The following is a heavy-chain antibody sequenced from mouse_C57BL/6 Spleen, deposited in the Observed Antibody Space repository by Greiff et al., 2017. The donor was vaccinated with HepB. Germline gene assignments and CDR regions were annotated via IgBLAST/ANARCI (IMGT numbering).Heavy chain of an antibody. D-gene: IGHD1-1*01. V-gene: IGHV1-18*01. Sequence: VQLQQSGPELVKPGASVKIPCKASGYTFTDYNMDWVKQSHGKSLEWIGDINPNNGGTIYNQKFKGKATLTVDKSSSTAYMELRSLTSEDTAVYYCARLGTVVATDYAMDYWGQGTSVTVSS. CDR3: ARLGTVVATDYAMDY. CDR2: INPNNGGT. J-gene: IGHJ4*01. CDR1: GYTFTDYN.